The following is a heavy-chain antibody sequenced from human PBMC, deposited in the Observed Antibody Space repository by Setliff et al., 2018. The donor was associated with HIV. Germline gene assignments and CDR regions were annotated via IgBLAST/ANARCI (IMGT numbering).Heavy chain of an antibody. Sequence: SETLSLTCTVSVSGGSINSGSYYWTWIRRPAGRGLEWIGRIYTNGNTNYNPSFESRVSISIDTSKNQFSLQLTSVTAADTAVYYCARGGCGVDCYKYNWLDPWGQGTLVTVS. D-gene: IGHD2-21*02. CDR3: ARGGCGVDCYKYNWLDP. J-gene: IGHJ5*02. CDR2: IYTNGNT. V-gene: IGHV4-61*02. CDR1: SVSGGSINSGSYY.